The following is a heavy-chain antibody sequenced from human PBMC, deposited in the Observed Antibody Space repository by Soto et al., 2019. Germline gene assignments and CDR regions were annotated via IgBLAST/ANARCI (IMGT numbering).Heavy chain of an antibody. Sequence: QVQLVESGGGVVQPGRSLRLSCAASGFTFSSYGMHWVRQAPGKGLEWVAVIWYDGSNKYYADSVKGRFTISRDNSKNTMDLQMNSLRAEDTAVYYCARDAMTYYDFWSGYYLLKYFDYWGQGTLVTVSS. CDR1: GFTFSSYG. V-gene: IGHV3-33*01. CDR3: ARDAMTYYDFWSGYYLLKYFDY. J-gene: IGHJ4*02. D-gene: IGHD3-3*01. CDR2: IWYDGSNK.